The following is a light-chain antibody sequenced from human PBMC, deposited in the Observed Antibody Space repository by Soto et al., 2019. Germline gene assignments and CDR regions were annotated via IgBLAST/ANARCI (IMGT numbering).Light chain of an antibody. J-gene: IGKJ5*01. Sequence: EVVLTQSPGTLSLSPGGRATLSCRASQSVGNSFVAWYQQKPGQPPRLLIYDTSKRATGIPDRFSGSVSGTAFTLSISRVEPEDFAVFYCQQYGTSELIFGQGTRLEIK. V-gene: IGKV3-20*01. CDR3: QQYGTSELI. CDR2: DTS. CDR1: QSVGNSF.